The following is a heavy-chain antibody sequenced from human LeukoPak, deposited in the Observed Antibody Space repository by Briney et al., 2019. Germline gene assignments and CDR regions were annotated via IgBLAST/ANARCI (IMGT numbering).Heavy chain of an antibody. CDR1: GGTFSSYA. CDR3: ARESLPRYCSSTSCYTGDDAFDI. J-gene: IGHJ3*02. CDR2: IIPIFGTA. D-gene: IGHD2-2*02. V-gene: IGHV1-69*13. Sequence: ASVKVSCKASGGTFSSYAISWVRQAPGQGLEWMGGIIPIFGTANYAQKFQGRVTITADESTSTAYMELSSLRSEDTAVYYCARESLPRYCSSTSCYTGDDAFDIWGQGTMVTVSS.